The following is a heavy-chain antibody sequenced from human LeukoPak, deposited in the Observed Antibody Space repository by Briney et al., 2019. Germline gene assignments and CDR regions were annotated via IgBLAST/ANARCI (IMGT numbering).Heavy chain of an antibody. CDR3: ARAPQWLVRWFDP. D-gene: IGHD6-19*01. V-gene: IGHV4-34*01. CDR2: INHSGST. CDR1: GGSFSGYY. J-gene: IGHJ5*02. Sequence: KPSETLSLTCAVYGGSFSGYYWSWIRQPPGKGLEWIGEINHSGSTNYNPSLKSRVTISVDTSKNQFSLKLSSVTAADTAVYYCARAPQWLVRWFDPWGQGTLVTVSS.